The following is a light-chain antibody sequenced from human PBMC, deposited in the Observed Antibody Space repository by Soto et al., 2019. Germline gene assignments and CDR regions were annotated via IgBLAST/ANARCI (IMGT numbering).Light chain of an antibody. CDR2: DVS. J-gene: IGLJ2*01. Sequence: QSVLTQPRSVSGPPGQSVSISCSGTSSDVGTYNYVSWYQQHPGKAPKLMIYDVSKRPSGVPDRFSGSKSGNTASLTISRLQAEDEADYYCCSYAGGYTHAVFGGGTKLTVL. V-gene: IGLV2-11*01. CDR3: CSYAGGYTHAV. CDR1: SSDVGTYNY.